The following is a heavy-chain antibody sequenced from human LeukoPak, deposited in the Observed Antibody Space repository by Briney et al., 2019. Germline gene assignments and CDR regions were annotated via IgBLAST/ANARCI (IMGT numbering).Heavy chain of an antibody. Sequence: GESLKVSCKGSGYSFTSYWIGWVRQMPGKGLEWMGIIYPGDSDTRYSPSFQGQVTISADKSISTAYLQWSSLKASDTAMYYCARQAAMARWYFDYWGQGTLVTVSS. CDR2: IYPGDSDT. J-gene: IGHJ4*02. V-gene: IGHV5-51*01. CDR3: ARQAAMARWYFDY. D-gene: IGHD5-18*01. CDR1: GYSFTSYW.